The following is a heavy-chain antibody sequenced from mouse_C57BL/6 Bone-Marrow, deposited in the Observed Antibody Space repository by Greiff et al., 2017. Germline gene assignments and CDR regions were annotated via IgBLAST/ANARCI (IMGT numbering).Heavy chain of an antibody. CDR1: GYTFTDYY. V-gene: IGHV1-26*01. CDR3: ARWDDGYYRYAMDY. CDR2: IDPNNGGT. Sequence: EVQLQQSGPELVKPGASVKISCKASGYTFTDYYMNWVKQSNGKSLEWIGDIDPNNGGTSYNQKFKGKATLTVDKSSSTAYMELRSLTSEDSAVYYCARWDDGYYRYAMDYWGQGTSVTVSS. D-gene: IGHD2-3*01. J-gene: IGHJ4*01.